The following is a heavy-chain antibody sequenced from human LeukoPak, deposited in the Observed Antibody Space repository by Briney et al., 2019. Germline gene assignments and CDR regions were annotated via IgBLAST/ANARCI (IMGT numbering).Heavy chain of an antibody. D-gene: IGHD5-12*01. V-gene: IGHV4-30-2*01. CDR3: ARAIIWGDRTWISPSDAFDI. CDR2: IYHSGST. J-gene: IGHJ3*02. Sequence: SQTLSLTCVVSGGSISSGGYSWNWIRQPPGKGLEWIGYIYHSGSTYYNPSLKSRVTLSLDRSKNQFSLKLSSVTAADTAVYYCARAIIWGDRTWISPSDAFDIWGQGTAVTVSS. CDR1: GGSISSGGYS.